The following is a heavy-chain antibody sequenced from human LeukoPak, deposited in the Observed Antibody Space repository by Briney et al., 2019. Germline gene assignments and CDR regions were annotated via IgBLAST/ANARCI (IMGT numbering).Heavy chain of an antibody. CDR3: ASSHPRSTAEFDY. J-gene: IGHJ4*02. CDR2: IYHSGIT. CDR1: GGSISSSNW. D-gene: IGHD5/OR15-5a*01. V-gene: IGHV4-4*02. Sequence: SETLSLTCTVSGGSISSSNWWSWVRQPPGKGLEWIGEIYHSGITNYNPSLKIRVTISVDKSKNQFSLKVSSVTAADTAVYYCASSHPRSTAEFDYWGQGTLVTVSS.